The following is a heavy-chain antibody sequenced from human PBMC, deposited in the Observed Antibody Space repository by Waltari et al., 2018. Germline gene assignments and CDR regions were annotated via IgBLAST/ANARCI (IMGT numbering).Heavy chain of an antibody. D-gene: IGHD3-16*02. V-gene: IGHV4-34*02. CDR3: ARGGYRYFDL. Sequence: QVQLQQWGAGLLKPSETLSLTCAVYGGSFSGYYWSWIRQPPGKGLEWIGENNHSGSTNYNPALKSRVTISVDTSKNQFSLKLSSVTATDTAVYYCARGGYRYFDLWGRGTLVTVSS. J-gene: IGHJ2*01. CDR2: NNHSGST. CDR1: GGSFSGYY.